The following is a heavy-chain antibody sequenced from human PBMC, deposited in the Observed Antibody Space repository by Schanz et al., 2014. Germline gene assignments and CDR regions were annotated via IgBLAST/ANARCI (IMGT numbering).Heavy chain of an antibody. V-gene: IGHV1-69*02. CDR1: GGTFSSYT. D-gene: IGHD6-19*01. Sequence: QVQLVQSGAEVMKPGSSVKLSCKASGGTFSSYTINWVRQAPGHGLEWMGRIIPILGITNVAQTFQDRVTITADKSTSTAYMELSSLRSEDTAVYYCARGLGDERWLDLNEAFDIWGQGTIVTVSS. CDR2: IIPILGIT. CDR3: ARGLGDERWLDLNEAFDI. J-gene: IGHJ3*02.